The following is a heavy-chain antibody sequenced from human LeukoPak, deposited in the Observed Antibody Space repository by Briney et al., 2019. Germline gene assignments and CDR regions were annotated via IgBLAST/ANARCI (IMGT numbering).Heavy chain of an antibody. J-gene: IGHJ4*02. D-gene: IGHD5-18*01. V-gene: IGHV3-7*04. CDR2: IEQDGSEK. CDR1: GFTFSSYW. CDR3: ARGTAVALSPFDY. Sequence: PGGSLRLSCAASGFTFSSYWMTWVRQAPGKGLEWVANIEQDGSEKYYVNSVKGRFTISRDNAKNSLYLQMNSLRAEDTAVYYCARGTAVALSPFDYWGQGTLVTVSS.